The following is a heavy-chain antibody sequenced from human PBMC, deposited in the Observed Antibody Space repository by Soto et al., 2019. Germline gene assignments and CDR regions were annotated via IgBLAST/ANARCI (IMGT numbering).Heavy chain of an antibody. CDR3: AGGSGWLIDH. Sequence: GGSLRLSCAASGFTFSNFWMNWVRQAPGRGLEWLAIIRQDGSEDLYVDSLKDRFTISRDNAKNSLYLQINSLRAEDTVVYYCAGGSGWLIDHWGQGTLVTVSS. CDR1: GFTFSNFW. V-gene: IGHV3-7*04. J-gene: IGHJ4*02. D-gene: IGHD3-10*01. CDR2: IRQDGSED.